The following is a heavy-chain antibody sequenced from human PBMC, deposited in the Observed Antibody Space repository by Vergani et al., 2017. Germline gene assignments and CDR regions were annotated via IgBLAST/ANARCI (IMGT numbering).Heavy chain of an antibody. CDR3: ARDPISHYIHSRYLDD. D-gene: IGHD3-3*02. CDR2: INPSSTGK. J-gene: IGHJ4*02. V-gene: IGHV1-2*06. Sequence: QILLTQSGAEVKKPGGSLRIVCKASGYTFTGYYIHWVRQAPGQGLEWMGRINPSSTGKKLAPKFQGRVTMTRDTNSSTVYLHISWLHYDDTALYFCARDPISHYIHSRYLDDWGQGSMVTVSS. CDR1: GYTFTGYY.